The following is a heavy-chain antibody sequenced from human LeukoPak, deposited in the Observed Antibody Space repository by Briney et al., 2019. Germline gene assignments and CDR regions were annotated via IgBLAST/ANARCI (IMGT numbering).Heavy chain of an antibody. D-gene: IGHD2-2*01. Sequence: GGSLRLSCAASGFTFSSYAMSWVRQAPGKGLEWVSAISGSGGSTYYADSVKGRFTISRDNSKNTLYLQMNSLRAEDTAVYYCARARPVVPAPTPFDYWGQGTLVTVSS. CDR1: GFTFSSYA. CDR3: ARARPVVPAPTPFDY. J-gene: IGHJ4*02. V-gene: IGHV3-23*01. CDR2: ISGSGGST.